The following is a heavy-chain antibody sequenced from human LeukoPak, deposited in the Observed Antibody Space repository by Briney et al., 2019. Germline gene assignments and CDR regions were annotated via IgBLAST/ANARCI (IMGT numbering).Heavy chain of an antibody. D-gene: IGHD1-26*01. CDR1: GYTFSGYY. Sequence: ASVKVSCRASGYTFSGYYLHWVRQAPGQGLEWMGWINPNSGGTYSVQNFQGRVTMTRDTSITTAYMELSRLKSDDTAVYYCARGGYSGTEKPNDYWGQGTLVTVSS. CDR3: ARGGYSGTEKPNDY. V-gene: IGHV1-2*02. CDR2: INPNSGGT. J-gene: IGHJ4*02.